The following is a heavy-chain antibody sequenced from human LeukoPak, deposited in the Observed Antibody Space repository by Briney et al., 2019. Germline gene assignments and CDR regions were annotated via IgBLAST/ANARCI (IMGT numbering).Heavy chain of an antibody. J-gene: IGHJ4*02. CDR2: INHSGST. Sequence: PSETLSLTCAVYGGSFSDYYWSWIRQPPGKGLERIGEINHSGSTNYNPSLKSRVTISVDTSKNQFSLKLSSVTAADTAVYYCARINYYGSGSYYRYFDYWGQGTLVTVSS. D-gene: IGHD3-10*01. CDR1: GGSFSDYY. V-gene: IGHV4-34*01. CDR3: ARINYYGSGSYYRYFDY.